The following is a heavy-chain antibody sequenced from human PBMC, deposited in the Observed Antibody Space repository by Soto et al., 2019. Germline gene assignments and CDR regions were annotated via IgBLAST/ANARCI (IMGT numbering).Heavy chain of an antibody. CDR2: IKSKTDGEKT. CDR3: TTFFHSSTWSFGYYYYGMDV. V-gene: IGHV3-15*07. CDR1: GFTFSNAW. Sequence: EVQLVESGGGLVKPGGSLRLSCAASGFTFSNAWMNWVRQAPGKGLEWVGRIKSKTDGEKTDYAAPVKGRFTISRHDSKNTLYLQMNSLKTEDTAVYYCTTFFHSSTWSFGYYYYGMDVWGQGTTVTVSS. J-gene: IGHJ6*02. D-gene: IGHD6-13*01.